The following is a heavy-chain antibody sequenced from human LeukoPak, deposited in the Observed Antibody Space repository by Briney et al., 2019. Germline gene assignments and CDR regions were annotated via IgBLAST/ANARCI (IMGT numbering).Heavy chain of an antibody. CDR3: ANPPPIAATGRVAY. D-gene: IGHD6-13*01. V-gene: IGHV3-23*01. J-gene: IGHJ4*02. Sequence: GGSLRLSCVGSGFTFRSHAMSWVRQAPEKGLEFVSGIYENGGTTYYADSVKGRFSISRDNSKNTLYLQMNSLRAEDTAVYYCANPPPIAATGRVAYWGQGTLVTVSS. CDR2: IYENGGTT. CDR1: GFTFRSHA.